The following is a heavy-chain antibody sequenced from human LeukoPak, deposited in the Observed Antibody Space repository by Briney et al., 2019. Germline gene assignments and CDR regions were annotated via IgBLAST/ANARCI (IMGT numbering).Heavy chain of an antibody. V-gene: IGHV4-39*07. D-gene: IGHD3/OR15-3a*01. CDR3: ARGGLPRENWFDP. J-gene: IGHJ5*02. CDR1: GGSISSSSSY. CDR2: IFYSGTT. Sequence: SETLSLTCTVSGGSISSSSSYWGWIRQPPGKGLEWIGNIFYSGTTYYNPSLKSRVTMSVDTSKNQFSLKLTSVTAADTAVYYCARGGLPRENWFDPWGQGTLVTVSS.